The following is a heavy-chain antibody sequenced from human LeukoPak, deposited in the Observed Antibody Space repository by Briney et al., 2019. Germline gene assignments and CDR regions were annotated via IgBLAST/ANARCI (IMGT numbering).Heavy chain of an antibody. CDR3: ARERGTSTDTGYYMDV. Sequence: ASVKVSCKVSGGTFSSYAISWVRQAPGQGLEWMGGIIPIFGTANYTQKFQGRVTITADESTSTAYMELSSLRSEDTAVYYCARERGTSTDTGYYMDVWGKGTTVTVSS. V-gene: IGHV1-69*13. D-gene: IGHD1-14*01. CDR2: IIPIFGTA. J-gene: IGHJ6*03. CDR1: GGTFSSYA.